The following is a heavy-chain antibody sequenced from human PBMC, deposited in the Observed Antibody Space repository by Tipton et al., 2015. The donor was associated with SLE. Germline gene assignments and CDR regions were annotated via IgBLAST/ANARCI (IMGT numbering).Heavy chain of an antibody. V-gene: IGHV4-59*01. J-gene: IGHJ4*02. CDR3: AVWGRGYYFDY. CDR2: IYYSGST. CDR1: GGSISSYY. D-gene: IGHD7-27*01. Sequence: TVSLTCTVSGGSISSYYWSWIRQPPGKGLEWIGYIYYSGSTNYNPSLKSRVTISVDTSKNQFSLKLSSVTAADTAVYYCAVWGRGYYFDYWGQGTLVTVSS.